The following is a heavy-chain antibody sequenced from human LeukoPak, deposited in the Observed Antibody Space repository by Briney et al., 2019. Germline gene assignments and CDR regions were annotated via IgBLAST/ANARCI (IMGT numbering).Heavy chain of an antibody. Sequence: KPSETLSLTCTVSGGSISSSSYYWGWIRQPPGKGLEWIGSIYYSGSTYYNPSLKSRITISVDTSNNQFSLKLRSVTAADTAVYYCASQYYDSSGYYYASFDYWGQGTLVTVSS. CDR3: ASQYYDSSGYYYASFDY. V-gene: IGHV4-39*01. J-gene: IGHJ4*02. CDR2: IYYSGST. D-gene: IGHD3-22*01. CDR1: GGSISSSSYY.